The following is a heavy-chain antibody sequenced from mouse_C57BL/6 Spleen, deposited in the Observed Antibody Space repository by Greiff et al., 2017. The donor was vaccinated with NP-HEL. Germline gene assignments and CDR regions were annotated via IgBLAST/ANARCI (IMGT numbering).Heavy chain of an antibody. Sequence: VQLQQPGAELVMPGASVKLSCKASGYTFTSYWMHWVKQRPGQGLEWIGEIDPSDSYTNYNQKFKGKSTLTVDKSSSTAYMQLSSLTSEDSAVYYCARAYYGIMDYWGQGTSVTVSS. CDR1: GYTFTSYW. J-gene: IGHJ4*01. CDR2: IDPSDSYT. CDR3: ARAYYGIMDY. V-gene: IGHV1-69*01. D-gene: IGHD2-10*01.